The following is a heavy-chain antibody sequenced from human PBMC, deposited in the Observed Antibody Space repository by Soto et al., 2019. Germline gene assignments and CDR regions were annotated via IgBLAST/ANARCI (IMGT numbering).Heavy chain of an antibody. CDR1: GFTFSSYG. Sequence: QVQLVESGGGVVQPGRSLRLSCAASGFTFSSYGMHWVRQAPGKGLEWVAVIWYDGSNKYYADSVKGGFTISRDTSKNTLYLQMNSLRAEDTAVYYCARTPIHRWMDAFDIWGQGTMVTVSS. CDR2: IWYDGSNK. J-gene: IGHJ3*02. V-gene: IGHV3-33*01. CDR3: ARTPIHRWMDAFDI. D-gene: IGHD2-2*03.